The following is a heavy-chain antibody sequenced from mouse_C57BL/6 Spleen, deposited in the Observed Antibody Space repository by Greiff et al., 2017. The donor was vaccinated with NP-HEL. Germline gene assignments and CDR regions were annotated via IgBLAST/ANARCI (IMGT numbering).Heavy chain of an antibody. CDR3: ARDEGCFAY. J-gene: IGHJ3*01. Sequence: EVQLVESGGGLVKPGGSLKLSCAASGFTFSSYAMSWVRQTPEKRLEWVATISDGGSYTYYPDNVKGRFTISRDNAKNNLYLQMSHLKSEDTAMYYCARDEGCFAYWGQGTLVTVSA. CDR2: ISDGGSYT. V-gene: IGHV5-4*01. CDR1: GFTFSSYA.